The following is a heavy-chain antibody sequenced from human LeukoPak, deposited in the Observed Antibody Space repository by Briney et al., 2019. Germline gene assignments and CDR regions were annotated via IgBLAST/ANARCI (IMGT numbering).Heavy chain of an antibody. J-gene: IGHJ4*02. V-gene: IGHV1-69*13. Sequence: GASVKVSCKASGYTFTGYYMHWVRQAPGQGLEWMGGIIPIFGTANYAQKFQGRVTITADQSTSTAYMELSSLRSEDTAVYYCARSTVGGITLAYWGQGTLVTVSS. CDR2: IIPIFGTA. D-gene: IGHD1-26*01. CDR3: ARSTVGGITLAY. CDR1: GYTFTGYY.